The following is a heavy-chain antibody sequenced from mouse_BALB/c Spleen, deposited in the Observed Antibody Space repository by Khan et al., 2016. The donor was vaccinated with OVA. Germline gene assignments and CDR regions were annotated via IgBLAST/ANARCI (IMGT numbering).Heavy chain of an antibody. V-gene: IGHV1-26*01. CDR3: ASSGYGGFAY. Sequence: VQLQQSGPELVKPGASMKISCKASGYSFTDYTMNWVKQSHGKSLEWIGLINPYNGVTSDNQRFKGKATLTVDKSSSTAYMELLSLTSGDSAVDYCASSGYGGFAYWGQGTLVTVSA. CDR1: GYSFTDYT. J-gene: IGHJ3*01. CDR2: INPYNGVT. D-gene: IGHD1-2*01.